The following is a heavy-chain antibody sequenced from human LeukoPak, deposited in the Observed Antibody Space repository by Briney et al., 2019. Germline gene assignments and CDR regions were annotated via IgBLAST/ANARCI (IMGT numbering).Heavy chain of an antibody. CDR1: GFTFSSYS. D-gene: IGHD3-22*01. J-gene: IGHJ4*02. CDR3: ARDADEYYYDSRLPDY. CDR2: ISSSSSYI. V-gene: IGHV3-21*01. Sequence: GGPLRLSCAASGFTFSSYSMNWVRQAPGKGLEWVSSISSSSSYIYYADSVKGRFTISRDNAKNSLYLQMNSLRAEDTAVYYCARDADEYYYDSRLPDYWGQGTLVTVSS.